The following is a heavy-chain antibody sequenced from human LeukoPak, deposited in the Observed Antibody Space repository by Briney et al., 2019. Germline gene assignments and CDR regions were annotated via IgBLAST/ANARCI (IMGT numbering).Heavy chain of an antibody. Sequence: GGSLRLSCAGSGSTFSSYAMSWVRQAPGKGLEWVSAISDSGDYTYYADSVKGRFTISRDNSKNTLYLHVNSLRAEDTAVYYCAKDTSIGKYCTSGVCSPFDYWGQGTLVTVSP. V-gene: IGHV3-23*01. D-gene: IGHD2-8*01. CDR2: ISDSGDYT. CDR1: GSTFSSYA. J-gene: IGHJ4*02. CDR3: AKDTSIGKYCTSGVCSPFDY.